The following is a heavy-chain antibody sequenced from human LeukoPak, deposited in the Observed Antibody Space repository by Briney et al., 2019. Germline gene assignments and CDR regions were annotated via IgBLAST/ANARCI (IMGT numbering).Heavy chain of an antibody. CDR2: IRYDGSNK. CDR1: GFTFSSYG. J-gene: IGHJ5*02. CDR3: ARDLAWGGGNWFDP. D-gene: IGHD1-26*01. V-gene: IGHV3-30*02. Sequence: PGGSLRLSCAASGFTFSSYGMHWVRQAPGKGLEWVAFIRYDGSNKYYADSVKGRFTISRDNAKNTLYLQMNSLRAEDTAVYYCARDLAWGGGNWFDPWGQGTLVTVSS.